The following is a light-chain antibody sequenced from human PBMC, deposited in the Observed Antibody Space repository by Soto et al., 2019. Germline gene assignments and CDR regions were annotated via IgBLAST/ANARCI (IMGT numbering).Light chain of an antibody. CDR1: QYINTR. CDR2: QTS. V-gene: IGKV3-11*01. Sequence: EIVLTQSPATLSSFPGDRVTLSCRASQYINTRLAWYQHRPGQAPRLLIYQTSIRAAGIPASFSASGTGTDFTLTISDVQPEDFAVYYCHQRQSWPRTFGQGTKVDI. J-gene: IGKJ1*01. CDR3: HQRQSWPRT.